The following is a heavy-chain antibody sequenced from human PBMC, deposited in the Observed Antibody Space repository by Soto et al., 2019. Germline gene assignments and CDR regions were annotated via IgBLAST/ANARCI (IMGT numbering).Heavy chain of an antibody. CDR3: AHRRIGVSQWYYGEVDY. V-gene: IGHV2-5*02. CDR1: GFSLSTSGVG. J-gene: IGHJ4*02. D-gene: IGHD3-16*01. Sequence: QITLRGSGPTLVQPTQTLTLTCTFSGFSLSTSGVGVGWIRQPPGKALEWLAFIYWDDDKRYSPSLRSRLAINKETSKNRVVLIVTNVDAMDTAAYFCAHRRIGVSQWYYGEVDYWGQGTLVTVSS. CDR2: IYWDDDK.